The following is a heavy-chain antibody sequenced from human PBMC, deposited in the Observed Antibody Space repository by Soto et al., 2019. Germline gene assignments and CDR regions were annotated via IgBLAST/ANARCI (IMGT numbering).Heavy chain of an antibody. D-gene: IGHD5-12*01. CDR1: GFTFRSYN. Sequence: DVQLVESGGGLVPPGGSLRLSCAASGFTFRSYNMNWVRQAPGKGLDCLSYISSSSSTIYYADSVKGRFTISRDNAKNSLYLQMNSLRDDDTAMYYCARGGTIAVTTIGDYWGQGTLVTVSS. J-gene: IGHJ4*01. CDR2: ISSSSSTI. CDR3: ARGGTIAVTTIGDY. V-gene: IGHV3-48*02.